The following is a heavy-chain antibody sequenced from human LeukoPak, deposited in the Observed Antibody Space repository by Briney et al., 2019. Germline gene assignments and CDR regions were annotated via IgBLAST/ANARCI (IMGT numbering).Heavy chain of an antibody. Sequence: GGSLRLSCAASGFTFSSYWMSWVRQAPGKGLEWVANIKQDGSEKYYVDSVKGRFTISRDNAKNSLYLQMNSLRAEDTAVYYCARAPLYVDYYYYMDVWGKGTTVTISS. V-gene: IGHV3-7*01. CDR3: ARAPLYVDYYYYMDV. J-gene: IGHJ6*03. CDR2: IKQDGSEK. CDR1: GFTFSSYW. D-gene: IGHD5/OR15-5a*01.